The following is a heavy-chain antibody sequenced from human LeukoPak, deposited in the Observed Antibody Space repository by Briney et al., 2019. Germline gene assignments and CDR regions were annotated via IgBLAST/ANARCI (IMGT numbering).Heavy chain of an antibody. CDR3: ARVEMATITEYYYYMDV. J-gene: IGHJ6*03. CDR2: IYTSGST. D-gene: IGHD5-24*01. CDR1: GGSISSGSYY. Sequence: SQTLSLTCTVSGGSISSGSYYWRWIRQPAGKGLEWIGRIYTSGSTNYNPSLKSRVTISVDTSKNQFSLKLSSVTAADTAVYYCARVEMATITEYYYYMDVWGKGTTVTVSS. V-gene: IGHV4-61*02.